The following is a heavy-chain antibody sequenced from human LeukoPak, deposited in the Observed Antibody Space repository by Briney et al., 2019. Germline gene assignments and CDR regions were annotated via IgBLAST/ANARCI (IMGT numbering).Heavy chain of an antibody. D-gene: IGHD4-17*01. V-gene: IGHV3-11*04. CDR1: GFTFSDYY. CDR3: ARYGDYYYYYYMDV. Sequence: GGSLRLSCAASGFTFSDYYMSWLRQAPGKGLEWLSYISSSGSTIYYAESVKGRFTISRDNSKNTLYLQMNSLRAKDTAVYYCARYGDYYYYYYMDVWGKGTTVTISS. J-gene: IGHJ6*03. CDR2: ISSSGSTI.